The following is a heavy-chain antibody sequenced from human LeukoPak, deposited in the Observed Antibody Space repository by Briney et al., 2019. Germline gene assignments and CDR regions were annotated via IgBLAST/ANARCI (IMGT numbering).Heavy chain of an antibody. Sequence: ATVKLSCNASGYTFTSYGISWVRQPPGQGLEWMGWISAYNGNTNYAQKLQGRVTMTTDTSTSTAYMELRSLRSDDTAVYYCARGYGSGNPDYWGQGTLVTVSS. V-gene: IGHV1-18*04. D-gene: IGHD3-10*01. CDR1: GYTFTSYG. CDR2: ISAYNGNT. J-gene: IGHJ4*02. CDR3: ARGYGSGNPDY.